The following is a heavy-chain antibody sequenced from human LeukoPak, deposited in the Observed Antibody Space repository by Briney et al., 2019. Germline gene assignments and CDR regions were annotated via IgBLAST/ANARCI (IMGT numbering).Heavy chain of an antibody. CDR2: IYHSGST. J-gene: IGHJ6*03. CDR1: GYSISGGYY. D-gene: IGHD6-6*01. V-gene: IGHV4-38-2*02. CDR3: ARDFSSSSTVYYYYYMDV. Sequence: PSETLSLTCTVSGYSISGGYYWGWIRQPPGKGLEWIGSIYHSGSTYYNPSLKSRVTISVDTSKNQFSLKLSSVTAADTAIYYCARDFSSSSTVYYYYYMDVWGKGTTVTVSS.